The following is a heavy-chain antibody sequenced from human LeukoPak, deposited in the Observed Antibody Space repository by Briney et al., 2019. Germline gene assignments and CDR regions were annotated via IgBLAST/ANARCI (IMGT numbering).Heavy chain of an antibody. V-gene: IGHV4-39*01. D-gene: IGHD3-3*01. CDR2: VYYSGSA. CDR1: GGSISSSGYY. CDR3: ARGYQVDDFWSGYRAPLDY. Sequence: SETLSLTCTVSGGSISSSGYYWRWIRQTPGKGLEWIGTVYYSGSAYYHPSLKTQVTISVDTSKNQFSLKLSSVTAADTAVYYCARGYQVDDFWSGYRAPLDYWGQGTLVTVSS. J-gene: IGHJ4*02.